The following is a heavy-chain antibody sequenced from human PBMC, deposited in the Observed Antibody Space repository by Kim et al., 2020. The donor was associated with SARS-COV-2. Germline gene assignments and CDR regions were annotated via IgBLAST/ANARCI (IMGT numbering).Heavy chain of an antibody. CDR3: ARDNSYSMDV. CDR1: GFNFNVRW. Sequence: GGSLRLSCAASGFNFNVRWIHWVRQAPGKGLVWVSRIVGDGSYTTYADSVKGRFTISRDNARNTVYRQVNSLRADDTAVYYGARDNSYSMDVWGQGTTVT. CDR2: IVGDGSYT. J-gene: IGHJ6*02. V-gene: IGHV3-74*01.